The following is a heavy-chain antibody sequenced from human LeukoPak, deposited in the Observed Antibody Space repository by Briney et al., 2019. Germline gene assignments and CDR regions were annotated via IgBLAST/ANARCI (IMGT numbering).Heavy chain of an antibody. D-gene: IGHD3-3*01. V-gene: IGHV4-61*02. CDR1: GGSISSSSYY. J-gene: IGHJ6*03. CDR3: AGDLDGYYYYMDV. CDR2: IYTSGST. Sequence: SETLSLTCTVSGGSISSSSYYWSRIRQPAGKGLEWIGRIYTSGSTNYNPSLKSRVTISVDTSKNQFSLKLSSVTAADTAVYYCAGDLDGYYYYMDVWGKGTTVTISS.